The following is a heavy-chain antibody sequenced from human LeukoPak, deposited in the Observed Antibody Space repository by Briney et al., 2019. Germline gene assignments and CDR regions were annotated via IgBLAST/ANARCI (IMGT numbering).Heavy chain of an antibody. J-gene: IGHJ4*02. V-gene: IGHV3-74*01. CDR3: AKDMFGSQGFDY. Sequence: GGSLRLSCAASGFTFSSYAMSWVRQAPGKGLEWVSRINSDGSSTSYADSVKGRFTISRDNAKNTLYLQMDSLRAEDTAVYYCAKDMFGSQGFDYWGQGTLVTVSS. CDR2: INSDGSST. CDR1: GFTFSSYA. D-gene: IGHD3-10*02.